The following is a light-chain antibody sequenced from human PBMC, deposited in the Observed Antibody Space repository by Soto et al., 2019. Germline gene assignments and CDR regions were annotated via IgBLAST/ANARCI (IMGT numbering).Light chain of an antibody. J-gene: IGKJ4*01. CDR1: QSVSSSY. CDR3: QQYGSSPVT. Sequence: EIVLTQSPGTLSLSPGERATLSCRASQSVSSSYLAWYQQKLGQAPRLLIYGASSRASGIPERFSGSGSGTDFTFTISRLEPEDVAVYYCQQYGSSPVTFGGGTKVEIK. CDR2: GAS. V-gene: IGKV3-20*01.